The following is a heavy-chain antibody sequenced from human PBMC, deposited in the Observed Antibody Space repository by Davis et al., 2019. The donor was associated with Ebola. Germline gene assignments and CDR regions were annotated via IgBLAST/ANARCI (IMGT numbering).Heavy chain of an antibody. J-gene: IGHJ6*02. CDR3: ARAKYYDILTGYYTRSYYYYGMDV. D-gene: IGHD3-9*01. CDR1: GGSFSGYY. Sequence: SETLSLTCAVYGGSFSGYYWSWIRQLPGKGLEWIGEINHSGSTNYNPSLKSRVTISVDTSKNQFSLKLSSVTAADTAVYYCARAKYYDILTGYYTRSYYYYGMDVWGQGTTVTVSS. CDR2: INHSGST. V-gene: IGHV4-34*01.